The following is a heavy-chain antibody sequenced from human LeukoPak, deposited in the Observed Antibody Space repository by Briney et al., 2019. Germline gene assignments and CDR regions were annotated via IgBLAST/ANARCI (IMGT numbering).Heavy chain of an antibody. CDR2: IKSKTGGGTT. CDR3: TTEEDY. CDR1: GFTFSNAW. Sequence: GGSLRLSCAASGFTFSNAWMSWFRQAPEKGLEWVGRIKSKTGGGTTDYAAPVKGRFTISRDDSKNTLYLQMNSLKTEDTAVYYCTTEEDYWGQGTLVTVSS. J-gene: IGHJ4*02. V-gene: IGHV3-15*01.